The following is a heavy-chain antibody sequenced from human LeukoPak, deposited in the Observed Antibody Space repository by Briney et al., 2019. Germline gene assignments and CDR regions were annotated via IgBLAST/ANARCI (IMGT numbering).Heavy chain of an antibody. Sequence: SETLSLTCTVSGGSISSYYWSWIRQPPGKGLEWIGYIYYSGSTNYNPSLKSRVTISVDTSKNQFSLKLSSVTAADTAVYYCARDGANYYDSSNWFDPWGQGTLVTVSS. J-gene: IGHJ5*02. D-gene: IGHD3-22*01. CDR2: IYYSGST. CDR1: GGSISSYY. V-gene: IGHV4-59*01. CDR3: ARDGANYYDSSNWFDP.